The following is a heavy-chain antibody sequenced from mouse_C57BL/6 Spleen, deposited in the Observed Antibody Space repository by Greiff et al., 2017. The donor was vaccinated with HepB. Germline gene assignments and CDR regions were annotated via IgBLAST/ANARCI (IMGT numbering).Heavy chain of an antibody. CDR1: GYTFTSYW. D-gene: IGHD1-1*01. CDR3: ARLPFHYGSDYWYFDV. CDR2: INPSNGGT. V-gene: IGHV1-53*01. Sequence: QVQLQQPGTELVKPGASVKLSCKASGYTFTSYWMHWVKQRPGQGLEWIGNINPSNGGTNYNEKFKSKATLTVDKSSSTAYMQLSSLTSEDSAVYYCARLPFHYGSDYWYFDVWGTGSTVTVSS. J-gene: IGHJ1*03.